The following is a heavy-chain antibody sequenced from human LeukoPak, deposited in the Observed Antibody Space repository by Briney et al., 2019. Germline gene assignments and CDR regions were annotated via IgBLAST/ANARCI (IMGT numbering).Heavy chain of an antibody. Sequence: QAGGSLRLSCVASGFTFSTYWMTWVRQAPGKGLEWVANIKQDGSEKYFVDSVRGRFTISRDNAQNSLYLQMNSLRAEDTAIYYCARGGAPGFYFDYWGQGTQVIVSS. D-gene: IGHD3-10*01. CDR2: IKQDGSEK. V-gene: IGHV3-7*01. CDR1: GFTFSTYW. J-gene: IGHJ4*02. CDR3: ARGGAPGFYFDY.